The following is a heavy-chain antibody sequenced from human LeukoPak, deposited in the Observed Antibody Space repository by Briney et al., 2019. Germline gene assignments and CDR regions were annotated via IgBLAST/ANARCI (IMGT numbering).Heavy chain of an antibody. CDR1: GCTFSNVW. V-gene: IGHV3-15*01. D-gene: IGHD3-10*01. CDR3: VTGGHYFGT. Sequence: GGSLRLSCAASGCTFSNVWMSWVRQAPGKGLEWVGRIKRKSDGGTPDYAAPVKGRFTISRDDSINTLYLQMNSLKTDDTAVYHCVTGGHYFGTWGQGTLVTVSP. CDR2: IKRKSDGGTP. J-gene: IGHJ5*02.